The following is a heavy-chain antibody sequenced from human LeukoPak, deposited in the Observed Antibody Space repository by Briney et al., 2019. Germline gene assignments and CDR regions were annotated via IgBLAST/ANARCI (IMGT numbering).Heavy chain of an antibody. J-gene: IGHJ1*01. CDR2: IIPIFGTA. CDR1: GGTFSSYA. D-gene: IGHD3-22*01. V-gene: IGHV1-69*13. CDR3: ARDRGHYDSSGYYSGYFQH. Sequence: ASVKVSCKASGGTFSSYAISWVRQAPGQGLEWMGGIIPIFGTANYAQKFQGRVTITADESTSTAYMELSSLRSEDTAVYYCARDRGHYDSSGYYSGYFQHWGQGTLVTVSS.